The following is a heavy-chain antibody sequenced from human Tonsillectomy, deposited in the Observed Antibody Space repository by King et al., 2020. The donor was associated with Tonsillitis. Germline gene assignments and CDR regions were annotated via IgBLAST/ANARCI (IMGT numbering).Heavy chain of an antibody. CDR3: ARYAATIGLDY. D-gene: IGHD5-12*01. CDR1: GFYFSDHY. Sequence: QLVQSGGDLVKPGGSLRLSCAASGFYFSDHYMGWIRQAPGKGLEWVSYISSSGSSIYYADSVKGRFIISRDNAKKSLYLQMNSLRAEDTAMYYCARYAATIGLDYWGQGTLVTVSS. J-gene: IGHJ4*01. V-gene: IGHV3-11*01. CDR2: ISSSGSSI.